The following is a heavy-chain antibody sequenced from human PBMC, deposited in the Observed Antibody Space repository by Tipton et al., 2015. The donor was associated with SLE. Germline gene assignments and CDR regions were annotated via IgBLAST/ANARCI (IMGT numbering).Heavy chain of an antibody. CDR3: ARDYRFLEWPSYMDV. D-gene: IGHD3-3*01. Sequence: TLSLTCAVYGGSFSGYHWSWIRQLPGKGLEWIGYIYYSGSTYYNPSLKSRVTISVDTSKNQFSLKLSSVTAADTAVYYRARDYRFLEWPSYMDVWGKGTTVTVSS. CDR2: IYYSGST. J-gene: IGHJ6*03. CDR1: GGSFSGYH. V-gene: IGHV4-31*11.